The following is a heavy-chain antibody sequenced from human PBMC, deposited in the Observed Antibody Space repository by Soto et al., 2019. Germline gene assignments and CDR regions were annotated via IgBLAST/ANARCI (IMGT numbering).Heavy chain of an antibody. CDR3: ATESRTIFGVVINFDY. Sequence: ASVKVSCKVSGYTLTQLSMHWVRQAPGKGLEWMGGFDPEDGETIYAQKFQGRVSMTEDTSTDTAYMELSSLRSEDTAVYYCATESRTIFGVVINFDYWGQGTLVTVSS. J-gene: IGHJ4*02. CDR1: GYTLTQLS. D-gene: IGHD3-3*01. CDR2: FDPEDGET. V-gene: IGHV1-24*01.